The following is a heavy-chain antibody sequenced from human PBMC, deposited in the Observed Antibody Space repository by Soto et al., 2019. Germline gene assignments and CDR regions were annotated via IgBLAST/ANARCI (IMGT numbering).Heavy chain of an antibody. CDR1: GFTISNYW. V-gene: IGHV3-74*01. Sequence: GWTLRLSCAASGFTISNYWMHWVRQGPGKGLVWVARINSDGSSTNSANSVKGRFTISRDNAKNTLYLQMNSLRAEDTAVYSCVRDHCSTATCYTVWFDPWGQGT. CDR2: INSDGSST. D-gene: IGHD2-2*02. J-gene: IGHJ5*02. CDR3: VRDHCSTATCYTVWFDP.